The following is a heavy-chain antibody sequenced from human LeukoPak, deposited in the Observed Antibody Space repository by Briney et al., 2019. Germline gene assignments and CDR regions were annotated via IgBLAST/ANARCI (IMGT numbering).Heavy chain of an antibody. J-gene: IGHJ5*02. CDR3: ARGQNGDSWSGYPAYNWFDP. V-gene: IGHV4-39*07. CDR1: GGSISSGGYY. CDR2: IYYSGST. D-gene: IGHD3-3*01. Sequence: SQTLSLTCTVSGGSISSGGYYWGWIRQPPGKGLEWIGSIYYSGSTYYNPSLKSRVTISVDTSKNQFSLKLSSVTAADTAVYYCARGQNGDSWSGYPAYNWFDPWGQGTLVTVSS.